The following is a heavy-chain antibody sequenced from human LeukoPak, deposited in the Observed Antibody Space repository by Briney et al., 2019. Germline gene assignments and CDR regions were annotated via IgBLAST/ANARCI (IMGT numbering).Heavy chain of an antibody. D-gene: IGHD6-13*01. CDR2: ISGSGDNT. CDR3: AKGNRIAAAGHFDY. J-gene: IGHJ4*02. Sequence: GGSLRLSCAASEFIFNNYAMSWVRQAPGKGLEWVSAISGSGDNTYYADSVKGRFTISRDNSKNTLYLQMNSLRAEDTAVYYCAKGNRIAAAGHFDYWGQGTLVTVSS. V-gene: IGHV3-23*01. CDR1: EFIFNNYA.